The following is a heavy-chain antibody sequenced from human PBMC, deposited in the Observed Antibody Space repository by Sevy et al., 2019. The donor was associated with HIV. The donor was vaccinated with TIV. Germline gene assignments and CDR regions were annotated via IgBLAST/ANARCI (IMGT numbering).Heavy chain of an antibody. D-gene: IGHD3-22*01. Sequence: GWSLRLSCAASGFTFSSYWMHWVRQAPGKGLVWVSRINSDGSSTSYADSVKGRFTISRDNAKNTLYLQMNSLRAEDTAVYYCTYYYDSSGYYSFDYWGQGTLVTVSS. CDR1: GFTFSSYW. CDR2: INSDGSST. J-gene: IGHJ4*02. V-gene: IGHV3-74*01. CDR3: TYYYDSSGYYSFDY.